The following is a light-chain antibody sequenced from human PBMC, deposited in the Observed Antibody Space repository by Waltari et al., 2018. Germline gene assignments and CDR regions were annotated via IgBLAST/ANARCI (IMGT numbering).Light chain of an antibody. CDR3: QSYDRSLTGSYV. J-gene: IGLJ1*01. V-gene: IGLV1-40*01. CDR1: SSNIGAGYD. CDR2: GNS. Sequence: QSVLTQPPSVSGAPGQRVTISCTGSSSNIGAGYDVHWYQQLPGTAPKLLIYGNSNRPSGFPDRFSGAKSGTSASLAITGLQAEDEADYYCQSYDRSLTGSYVFGTGTKVTVL.